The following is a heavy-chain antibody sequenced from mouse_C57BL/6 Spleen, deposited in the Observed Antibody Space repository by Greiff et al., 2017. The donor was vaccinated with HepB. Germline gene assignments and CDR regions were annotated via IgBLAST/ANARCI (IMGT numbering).Heavy chain of an antibody. CDR3: ARGSRYFDY. CDR2: ISDGGSYT. D-gene: IGHD1-1*01. V-gene: IGHV5-4*01. Sequence: EVQLVESGGGLVKPGGSLKLSCAASGFTFSSYAMSWVRQTPEKRLEWVATISDGGSYTYYPDNVKGRFTISRDNAKNNLYLQMSHLKSEDTAMYYCARGSRYFDYWGQSTTLTVSS. CDR1: GFTFSSYA. J-gene: IGHJ2*01.